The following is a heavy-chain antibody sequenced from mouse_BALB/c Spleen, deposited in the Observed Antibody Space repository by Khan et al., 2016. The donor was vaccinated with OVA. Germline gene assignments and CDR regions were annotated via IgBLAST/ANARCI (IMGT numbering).Heavy chain of an antibody. Sequence: QVQLQQSGAELVRPGASVKLSCKASGYTFTSYWMNWVKQRPGQGLEWIGMIDPSDSETHYNQMFTDKATLTVDKFSRTAYMPLSSLTSENSAVYYCARREKYGYDPSWFAYWGQGTLVTVSS. CDR1: GYTFTSYW. CDR2: IDPSDSET. CDR3: ARREKYGYDPSWFAY. V-gene: IGHV1-61*01. J-gene: IGHJ3*01. D-gene: IGHD2-2*01.